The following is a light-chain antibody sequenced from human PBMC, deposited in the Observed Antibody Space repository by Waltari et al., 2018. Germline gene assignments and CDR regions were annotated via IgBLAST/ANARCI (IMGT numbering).Light chain of an antibody. CDR2: GNS. CDR1: SSNIGAGYH. J-gene: IGLJ2*01. CDR3: QSYDSSLSGV. Sequence: QSVLTQPPSVSGAPGQRVTISCTGSSSNIGAGYHVHWYQQLPGTVPKLLIYGNSNRPSGVPDRFSGSKSGTSASLAITGLQAEDEADYYCQSYDSSLSGVFGGGTKLTVL. V-gene: IGLV1-40*01.